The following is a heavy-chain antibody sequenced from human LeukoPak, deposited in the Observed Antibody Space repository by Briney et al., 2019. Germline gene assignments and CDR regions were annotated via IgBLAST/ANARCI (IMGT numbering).Heavy chain of an antibody. V-gene: IGHV3-66*02. CDR1: GFTVSGSY. Sequence: PGGSLRLSCVVSGFTVSGSYMTWVRQAPGKGLEWVSVIYADGNTYYADSVKGRFTISRDLSKNTLYLQMNSLISDDTAIYYCTLYARRGYYYYYMDVWGTGTTVTVS. CDR2: IYADGNT. D-gene: IGHD5/OR15-5a*01. CDR3: TLYARRGYYYYYMDV. J-gene: IGHJ6*03.